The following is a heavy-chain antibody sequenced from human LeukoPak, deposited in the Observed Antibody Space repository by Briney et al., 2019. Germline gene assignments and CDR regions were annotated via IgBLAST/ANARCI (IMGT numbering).Heavy chain of an antibody. J-gene: IGHJ3*02. Sequence: GGSLRLSCAASGFTFSSYWMHWVRQAPGKGLVWVSRINSDGSSTSYADSVKGRFTISRDNAKNTLYLQMNSLRAEDTAVYYCVRDATTRSAFDIWGQGTMVTVS. CDR3: VRDATTRSAFDI. CDR1: GFTFSSYW. V-gene: IGHV3-74*01. CDR2: INSDGSST. D-gene: IGHD5-12*01.